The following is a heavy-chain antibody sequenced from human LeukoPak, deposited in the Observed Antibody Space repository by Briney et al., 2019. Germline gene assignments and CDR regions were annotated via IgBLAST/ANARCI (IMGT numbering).Heavy chain of an antibody. CDR2: IYTSGST. D-gene: IGHD3-10*01. V-gene: IGHV4-61*02. CDR1: GGSISSGSYY. CDR3: AREQGGSGP. Sequence: PSETLSPTCTVSGGSISSGSYYWNWIRQPAGKGLEWIGRIYTSGSTNYNPSLKSRVTISVDTSKNQFSLKLSSVTAADTAVYYCAREQGGSGPWGQGTLVTVSS. J-gene: IGHJ5*02.